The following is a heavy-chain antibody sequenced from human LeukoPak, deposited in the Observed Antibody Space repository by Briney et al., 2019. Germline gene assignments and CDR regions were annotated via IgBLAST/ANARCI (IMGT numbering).Heavy chain of an antibody. CDR1: GFTFSSYE. Sequence: GGSPRLSCAASGFTFSSYEMNWVRQAPGKGLEWVSYISSSGSTIYYADSVKGRFTISRDNAKNSLYLQMNSLRAEDTAVYYCARFPPPSSGWYGETYYYYYMDVWGKGTTVTISS. D-gene: IGHD6-19*01. CDR2: ISSSGSTI. V-gene: IGHV3-48*03. CDR3: ARFPPPSSGWYGETYYYYYMDV. J-gene: IGHJ6*03.